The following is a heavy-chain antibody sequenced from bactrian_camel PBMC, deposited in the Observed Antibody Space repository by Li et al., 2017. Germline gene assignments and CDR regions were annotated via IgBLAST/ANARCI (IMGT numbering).Heavy chain of an antibody. Sequence: VQLVESGGESVQAGGSLRLPCVASGATQDIGCMGWFRQVPGLERVGVAAIVIDVGSTYYADSVKGRFTISQDSARNTVYLQMNNLQPEDTATYYCAEGRGSRGEHCYSLNYWGQGTQVTVS. CDR3: AEGRGSRGEHCYSLNY. J-gene: IGHJ4*01. CDR2: IVIDVGST. V-gene: IGHV3S63*01. D-gene: IGHD6*01. CDR1: GATQDIGC.